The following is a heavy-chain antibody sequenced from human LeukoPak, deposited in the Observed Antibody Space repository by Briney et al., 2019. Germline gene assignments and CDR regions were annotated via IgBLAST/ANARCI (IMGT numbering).Heavy chain of an antibody. Sequence: AGGSLRLSCAASGFTFSSYAMSWVRQAPGKGLEWVSAISGSGGSTYYADSVKGRSTISRDNSKNTLYLQMNSLRAEDTAVYYCAKKWELPEAFDYWGQGTLVTVSS. CDR1: GFTFSSYA. CDR3: AKKWELPEAFDY. CDR2: ISGSGGST. V-gene: IGHV3-23*01. D-gene: IGHD1-26*01. J-gene: IGHJ4*02.